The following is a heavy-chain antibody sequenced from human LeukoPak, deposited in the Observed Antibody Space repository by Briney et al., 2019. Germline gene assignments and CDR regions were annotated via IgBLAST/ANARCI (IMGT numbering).Heavy chain of an antibody. J-gene: IGHJ6*03. Sequence: SETLSLTCTVSGYSISSGYYWGWIRQPPGKGLEWIGSIYHSGSTYYNPSLKSRVTISVDTSKNQFSLKLSSVTAADTAVYYCARVVANYMDVWGRGTTVTVSS. CDR2: IYHSGST. CDR3: ARVVANYMDV. D-gene: IGHD2-15*01. CDR1: GYSISSGYY. V-gene: IGHV4-38-2*02.